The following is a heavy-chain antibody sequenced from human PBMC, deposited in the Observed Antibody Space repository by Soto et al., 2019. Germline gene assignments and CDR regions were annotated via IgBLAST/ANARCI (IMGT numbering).Heavy chain of an antibody. J-gene: IGHJ6*02. V-gene: IGHV4-4*02. Sequence: QVQLQESGPGLVKPSGTLSLTCAVSGASISSDNRWSWVLQPPGKGLEWIGEIHHGGNTNYNPPLKIRVTISVDKTKNQFSLNLTSVTAADTAVYYCARVSVVRGDLDYYGMDVWGQGTTVTVSS. CDR2: IHHGGNT. CDR3: ARVSVVRGDLDYYGMDV. D-gene: IGHD3-10*01. CDR1: GASISSDNR.